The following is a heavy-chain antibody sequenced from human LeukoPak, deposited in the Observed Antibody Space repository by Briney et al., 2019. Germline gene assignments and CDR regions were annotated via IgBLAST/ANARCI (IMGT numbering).Heavy chain of an antibody. D-gene: IGHD7-27*01. J-gene: IGHJ4*02. V-gene: IGHV3-11*01. CDR1: EFTFSDYY. CDR3: ARGGGNWGEGYFDY. Sequence: GGSLRLSCAASEFTFSDYYMSWIRQVPGKGLEWVSYISGSSSTMYYANSVKGRFTISRDNAKNLLYLQMNSLRAEDTAVYYCARGGGNWGEGYFDYWGQGTLVTVSS. CDR2: ISGSSSTM.